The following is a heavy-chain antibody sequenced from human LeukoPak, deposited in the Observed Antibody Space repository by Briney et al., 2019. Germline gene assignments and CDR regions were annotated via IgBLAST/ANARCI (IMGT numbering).Heavy chain of an antibody. CDR1: GFSVSSNY. CDR3: ARARDPYEILARNLIDAFDV. V-gene: IGHV3-53*01. D-gene: IGHD3-9*01. J-gene: IGHJ3*01. Sequence: PGGSLRLSCAASGFSVSSNYLTWVRQAPGKGLEWVSVIYSGGSEYHADSVKGRFTISRDNSKNTVDLHMSSLRAEDTAVYYCARARDPYEILARNLIDAFDVWGQGTVVTVS. CDR2: IYSGGSE.